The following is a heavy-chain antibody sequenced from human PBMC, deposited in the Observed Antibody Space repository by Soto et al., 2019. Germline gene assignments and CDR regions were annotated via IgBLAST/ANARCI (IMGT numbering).Heavy chain of an antibody. CDR1: GFTFESYA. Sequence: EVQLVESGGGSVQPGRSLRLSCVASGFTFESYAMHWARQVPGKGLEWVSGISWNSGSIGYEDSVKGRFTISRDNAQKSLYLEMNSLRVEDTAFYYCVKDIHEQWLVSHFEYWGQGALVTVSS. CDR3: VKDIHEQWLVSHFEY. J-gene: IGHJ4*02. D-gene: IGHD6-19*01. CDR2: ISWNSGSI. V-gene: IGHV3-9*01.